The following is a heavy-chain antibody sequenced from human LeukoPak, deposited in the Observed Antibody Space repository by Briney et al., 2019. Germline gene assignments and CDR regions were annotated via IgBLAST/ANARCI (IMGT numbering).Heavy chain of an antibody. D-gene: IGHD3-3*01. CDR2: IYTSGST. CDR1: GGSISSGSYY. V-gene: IGHV4-61*02. Sequence: PSETLSLTCTVSGGSISSGSYYWSWIRQPAGKGLEWIGRIYTSGSTNYNPSLKSRVTISVDTSKNQFSLKLSSVTAADTAVYYCAREKGYDFWSGYMYWGQGTLVTVFS. J-gene: IGHJ1*01. CDR3: AREKGYDFWSGYMY.